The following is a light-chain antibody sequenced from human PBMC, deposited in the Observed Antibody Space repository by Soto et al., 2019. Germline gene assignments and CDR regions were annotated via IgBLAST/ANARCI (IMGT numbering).Light chain of an antibody. J-gene: IGKJ4*01. Sequence: DIVMTQSPAALSGSPGERCTLSCRASHRVSSYLAWYQQKPDQAPRLLIYEASTRATGIPARFSGSGSGTEFTLTISSLQSEDFAVYYCQQYNNWPLTFGAGTKVDIK. V-gene: IGKV3-15*01. CDR3: QQYNNWPLT. CDR1: HRVSSY. CDR2: EAS.